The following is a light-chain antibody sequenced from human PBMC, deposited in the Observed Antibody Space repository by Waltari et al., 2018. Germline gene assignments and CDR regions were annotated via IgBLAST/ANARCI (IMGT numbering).Light chain of an antibody. Sequence: QSALTQPASVSGSPGQSITISCNGTSSDVGGYDYVSWYQQHPGKAPKLMIYDVSKRTSGVSNRCSGSNSGHTASLTISGLQAEAESDYYCSSYTSSSTVVFGGGTKLTVL. CDR3: SSYTSSSTVV. V-gene: IGLV2-14*01. CDR1: SSDVGGYDY. J-gene: IGLJ2*01. CDR2: DVS.